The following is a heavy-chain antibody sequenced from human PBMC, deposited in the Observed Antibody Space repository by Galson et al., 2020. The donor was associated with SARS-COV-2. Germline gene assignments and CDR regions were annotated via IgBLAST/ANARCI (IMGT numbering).Heavy chain of an antibody. Sequence: ASVKVSCKVSGYTLTELSMHWVRQAPGKGLEWMGGFDPEDGETIYAQKFQGRVTMTEDTSTDTAYMELSSLRSEDTAVYYCATGYSRFLEWLLPPFDYWGQGTLVTVSS. J-gene: IGHJ4*02. V-gene: IGHV1-24*01. CDR2: FDPEDGET. CDR3: ATGYSRFLEWLLPPFDY. CDR1: GYTLTELS. D-gene: IGHD3-3*01.